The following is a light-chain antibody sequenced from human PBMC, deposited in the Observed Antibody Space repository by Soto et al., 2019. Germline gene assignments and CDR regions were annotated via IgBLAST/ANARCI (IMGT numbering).Light chain of an antibody. CDR2: AAS. J-gene: IGKJ1*01. CDR3: QHYNSYSEA. Sequence: DIQMTQSPSALSASVGDRVTTTRLASQSISSYLNWYQQKPGKAPKLLIYAASSLQSGVPSRFSGSGSGTEFTLTISSLQPDDFATYYCQHYNSYSEAFGQGTKVDIK. V-gene: IGKV1-5*01. CDR1: QSISSY.